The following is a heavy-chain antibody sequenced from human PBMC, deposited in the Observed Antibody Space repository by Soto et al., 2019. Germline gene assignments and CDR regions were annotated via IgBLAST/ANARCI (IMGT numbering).Heavy chain of an antibody. D-gene: IGHD3-16*01. V-gene: IGHV4-4*02. Sequence: QLQESGPGLVEPSGTLSLTCAVSRGSMSSSDWWCWVRQAPGKGLEWIGETYHSGNTNYNPSLKSRVTLSVDNSKNQFSLTLTSVTAADTGVYYCATWGSTAFDFWGQGTMVNVSS. CDR3: ATWGSTAFDF. CDR1: RGSMSSSDW. CDR2: TYHSGNT. J-gene: IGHJ3*01.